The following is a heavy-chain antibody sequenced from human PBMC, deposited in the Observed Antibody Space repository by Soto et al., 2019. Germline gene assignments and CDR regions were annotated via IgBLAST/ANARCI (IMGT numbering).Heavy chain of an antibody. Sequence: ESGGDLVQPGGSLRLSCAASGFTFRSFAMNWVRQAPGKGLECVSTISGSGGSTLYADSVKGRFTISRDNSRNTLYLQMNSLRAADTAIYYCAKVEGFSSGWSPYWGQGTLVTVSS. V-gene: IGHV3-23*01. J-gene: IGHJ4*02. CDR2: ISGSGGST. CDR3: AKVEGFSSGWSPY. CDR1: GFTFRSFA. D-gene: IGHD6-19*01.